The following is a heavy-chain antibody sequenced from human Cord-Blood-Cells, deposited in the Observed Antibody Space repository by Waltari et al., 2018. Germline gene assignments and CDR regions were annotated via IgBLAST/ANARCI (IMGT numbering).Heavy chain of an antibody. D-gene: IGHD1-26*01. J-gene: IGHJ5*02. CDR1: GGSFSGYY. Sequence: QVQLQQWGAGLLKPSETLSLTCAVSGGSFSGYYWSWIRQPPGKGLEWIGEINHSGSTNYNPSLKSRVTISVDTSKNQFSLKLSSVTAADTAVYYCARGNSGSYYWFDPWGQGTLVTVSS. V-gene: IGHV4-34*01. CDR2: INHSGST. CDR3: ARGNSGSYYWFDP.